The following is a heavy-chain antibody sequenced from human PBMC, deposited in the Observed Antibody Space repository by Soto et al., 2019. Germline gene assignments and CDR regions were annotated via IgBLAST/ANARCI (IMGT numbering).Heavy chain of an antibody. CDR1: GYTFTTYT. D-gene: IGHD6-13*01. J-gene: IGHJ4*02. CDR3: ARDQAAAGPRGLFDY. Sequence: QVQLVQSGAEVKKPGASVKVSCKASGYTFTTYTMHWVRQAPGQRLEWMGWINAGNGNTKYSQKFQDRVTITRDTSASTAYMELSSLRSEDTAVYYCARDQAAAGPRGLFDYWGQGTLVTASS. CDR2: INAGNGNT. V-gene: IGHV1-3*01.